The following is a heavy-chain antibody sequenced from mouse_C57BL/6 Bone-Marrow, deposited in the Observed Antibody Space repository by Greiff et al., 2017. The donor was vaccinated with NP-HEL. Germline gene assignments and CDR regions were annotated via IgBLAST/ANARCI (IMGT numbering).Heavy chain of an antibody. J-gene: IGHJ3*01. D-gene: IGHD1-1*01. CDR3: ARKGYYGSSYPY. Sequence: QVQLQQPGAELVKPGASVKLSCKASGYTFTSYWMHWVKQRPGQGLEWIGMIHPNSGSTNYNEKFKSKATLTVDKSSSTAYMQLSSLTSEDSAVYYCARKGYYGSSYPYWGQGTLVTVSA. CDR2: IHPNSGST. V-gene: IGHV1-64*01. CDR1: GYTFTSYW.